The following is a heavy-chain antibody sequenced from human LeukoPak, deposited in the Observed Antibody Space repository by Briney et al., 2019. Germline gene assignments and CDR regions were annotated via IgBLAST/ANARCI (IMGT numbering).Heavy chain of an antibody. D-gene: IGHD3-16*01. CDR2: INPNSGGT. J-gene: IGHJ4*02. CDR1: EYALTAYH. Sequence: ASVKVSCKASEYALTAYHIHWVRQAPGQGLEWMGWINPNSGGTRYAQKFEGRVSMTRDTSITTAYMELRRLTSDDAAIYYCARVGRNYDFDFWGQGTLVTVSS. V-gene: IGHV1-2*02. CDR3: ARVGRNYDFDF.